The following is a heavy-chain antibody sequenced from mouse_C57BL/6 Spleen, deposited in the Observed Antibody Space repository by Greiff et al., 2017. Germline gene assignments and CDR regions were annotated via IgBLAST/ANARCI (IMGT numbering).Heavy chain of an antibody. CDR1: GYSITSGYY. D-gene: IGHD2-12*01. Sequence: ESGPGLVKPSQSLSLTCSVTGYSITSGYYWNWIRQFPGNKLEWMGYISYDGSNNYNPSLKNRISITRDTSKNQFFLKLNSVTTEDTATYYCAKAYYSPFDYWGQGTTLTVSS. J-gene: IGHJ2*01. CDR3: AKAYYSPFDY. V-gene: IGHV3-6*01. CDR2: ISYDGSN.